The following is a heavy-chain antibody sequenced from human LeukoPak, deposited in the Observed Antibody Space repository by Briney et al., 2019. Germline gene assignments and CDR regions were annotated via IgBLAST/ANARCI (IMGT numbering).Heavy chain of an antibody. V-gene: IGHV4-59*01. CDR1: GGSISSYY. D-gene: IGHD1-26*01. Sequence: SETLSLTCTVSGGSISSYYWSWIRQPPGKGLEWIGYIYCSGSTNYNPSLKSRVTISVDTSKNQFSLKLSSVTAADTAVYYCARGWWEPPDYYYYMDVWGKGTTVTVSS. CDR2: IYCSGST. J-gene: IGHJ6*03. CDR3: ARGWWEPPDYYYYMDV.